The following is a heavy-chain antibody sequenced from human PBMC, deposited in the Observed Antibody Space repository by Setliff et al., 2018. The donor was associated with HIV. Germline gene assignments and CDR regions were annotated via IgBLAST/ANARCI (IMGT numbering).Heavy chain of an antibody. J-gene: IGHJ4*02. Sequence: PSETLSLTCTVSGGSISSYYWSWIRQPPGKGLEWIGYIYYSGSTNYNPSLKSRVTISVDTSKNQFSLKLSSVTAADTAVYYCARVGAVAGALHFDYWGQGTLVAVSS. V-gene: IGHV4-59*01. D-gene: IGHD6-19*01. CDR3: ARVGAVAGALHFDY. CDR2: IYYSGST. CDR1: GGSISSYY.